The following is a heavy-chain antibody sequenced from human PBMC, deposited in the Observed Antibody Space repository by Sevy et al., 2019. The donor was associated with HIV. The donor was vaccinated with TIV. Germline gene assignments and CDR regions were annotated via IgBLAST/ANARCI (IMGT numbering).Heavy chain of an antibody. CDR3: AKLGFYYDSSAYDYFDY. CDR1: GFTFSDYW. CDR2: IKQDGSEK. J-gene: IGHJ4*02. D-gene: IGHD3-22*01. Sequence: GGSLRLSCAASGFTFSDYWMNWVRQAPGKGLEWVANIKQDGSEKYYVDSVKGRFTISRDNAKNSLYLQMNGLRVGDTAVYFCAKLGFYYDSSAYDYFDYWGQGTLVTVSS. V-gene: IGHV3-7*01.